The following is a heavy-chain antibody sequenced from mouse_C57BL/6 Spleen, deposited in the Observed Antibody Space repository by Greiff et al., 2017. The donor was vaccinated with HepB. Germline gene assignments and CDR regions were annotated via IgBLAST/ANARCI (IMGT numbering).Heavy chain of an antibody. CDR3: ACGSSHYYAMDY. V-gene: IGHV1-64*01. CDR2: IHPNSGST. D-gene: IGHD1-1*01. J-gene: IGHJ4*01. CDR1: GYTFTSYW. Sequence: QVQLQQPGAELVKPGASVKLSCKASGYTFTSYWMHWVKQRPGQGLEWIGMIHPNSGSTNYNEKFKSKATLTVDKSSSTAYMQRSSLTSEDSAVYYCACGSSHYYAMDYWGQGTSVTVSS.